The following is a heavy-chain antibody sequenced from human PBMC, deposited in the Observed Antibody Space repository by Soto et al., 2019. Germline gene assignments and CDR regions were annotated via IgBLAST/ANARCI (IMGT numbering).Heavy chain of an antibody. CDR2: IYHTGST. CDR1: GGSISSYY. V-gene: IGHV4-59*01. CDR3: ARVDSSGSYFDH. Sequence: QVQLQESGPGLVKPSETLSLTCTVSGGSISSYYWSWIRQPPGKGLEWIGYIYHTGSTNYNPSLKSRITLSADTSKNQFPLKLSSVTAADTAMYYCARVDSSGSYFDHWGQGTLVTVSS. J-gene: IGHJ4*02. D-gene: IGHD3-22*01.